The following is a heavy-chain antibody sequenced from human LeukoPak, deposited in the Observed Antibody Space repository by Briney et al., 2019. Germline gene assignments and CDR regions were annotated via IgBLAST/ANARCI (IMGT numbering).Heavy chain of an antibody. J-gene: IGHJ4*02. D-gene: IGHD6-19*01. Sequence: ASVKVSCTASGGTFSSYDISWVRQAPGQGLEWMGRIIPIFGTANYAQKFQGRVTNTADKSTSTVYMELSSLRSEDTAMYYCVRGYSSGFDYWGQGTLVTVSS. CDR3: VRGYSSGFDY. CDR1: GGTFSSYD. CDR2: IIPIFGTA. V-gene: IGHV1-69*06.